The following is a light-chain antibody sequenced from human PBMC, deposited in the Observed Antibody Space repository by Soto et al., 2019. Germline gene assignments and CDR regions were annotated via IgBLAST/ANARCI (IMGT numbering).Light chain of an antibody. V-gene: IGKV3-15*01. CDR3: QQYNVWPLT. CDR2: VAS. Sequence: EIVMTQSPATLSVSPGERATLSCRASQSVSSNLAWYQQKPGQTPKLLIYVASTRATGIPARFSGSASGTEFTLTISSLKSEDFAVYSFQQYNVWPLTFGGGTKVEF. CDR1: QSVSSN. J-gene: IGKJ4*01.